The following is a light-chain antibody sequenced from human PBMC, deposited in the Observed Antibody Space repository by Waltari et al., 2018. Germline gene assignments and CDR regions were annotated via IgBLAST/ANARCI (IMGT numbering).Light chain of an antibody. CDR3: SSYTSSSTFDVV. Sequence: QSALTQPASVSGSTGQSITISCTGTSSDVGGYNYVSWYQQHPGKAPKLMIYDVSKRPSGVSNRFSGSKSGNTASRTISGLQAEDEADYYCSSYTSSSTFDVVFGGGTKLTVL. J-gene: IGLJ2*01. V-gene: IGLV2-14*01. CDR2: DVS. CDR1: SSDVGGYNY.